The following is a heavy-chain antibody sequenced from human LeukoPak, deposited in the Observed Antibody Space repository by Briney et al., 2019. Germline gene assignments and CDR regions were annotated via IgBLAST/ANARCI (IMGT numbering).Heavy chain of an antibody. CDR3: ARGFSAGRFDP. V-gene: IGHV4-59*08. J-gene: IGHJ5*02. CDR2: VHYSGYP. D-gene: IGHD3-10*01. Sequence: SETLSLTCTVSGGSIDSFFWSWIRQPPGKALEWIGDVHYSGYPNYNPSLKSRVTISLDTFKIQFALSLNSMTAADTAVYYCARGFSAGRFDPWGQGALVTVSS. CDR1: GGSIDSFF.